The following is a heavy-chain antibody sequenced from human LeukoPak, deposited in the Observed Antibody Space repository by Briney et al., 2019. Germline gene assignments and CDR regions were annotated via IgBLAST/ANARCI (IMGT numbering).Heavy chain of an antibody. CDR2: ISWNSGSI. Sequence: TGGSLRLSCAASGFTFDDYAMHWVRQAPGKGLEWVSGISWNSGSIGYADSVKGRFTISRDNAKNSLYLQMNSLRVEDTALYYCAKAYCSSTTCYIDYWGQGTLVTVSS. CDR3: AKAYCSSTTCYIDY. J-gene: IGHJ4*02. V-gene: IGHV3-9*01. D-gene: IGHD2-2*01. CDR1: GFTFDDYA.